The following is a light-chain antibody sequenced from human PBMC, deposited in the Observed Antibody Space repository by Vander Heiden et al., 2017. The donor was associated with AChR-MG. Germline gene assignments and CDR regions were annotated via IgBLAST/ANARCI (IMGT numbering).Light chain of an antibody. CDR3: QHHDNLVA. CDR2: DAS. Sequence: DIRMTQSPSSLSASVGDRVSITCQASRNIHKYINWYQQKPGKPPKLLIYDASNVQTRVPSRFSGTGYGTHFTFTINSLQPEDIATYYWQHHDNLVAFGGGTKVDIK. CDR1: RNIHKY. V-gene: IGKV1-33*01. J-gene: IGKJ4*01.